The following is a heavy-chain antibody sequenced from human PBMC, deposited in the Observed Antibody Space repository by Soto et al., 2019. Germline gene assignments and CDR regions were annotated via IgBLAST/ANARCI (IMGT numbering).Heavy chain of an antibody. Sequence: LRLSCAASGFTFSSYAMSWVRQAPGKGLEWDSAISGSGGSTYYADSVKGRFTISRDNSKNTLYLQMNSLRAEDTAVYYCAKGVGRCSGGSCYSYYYYYMDVWGKGTTVTVSS. CDR1: GFTFSSYA. D-gene: IGHD2-15*01. J-gene: IGHJ6*03. V-gene: IGHV3-23*01. CDR2: ISGSGGST. CDR3: AKGVGRCSGGSCYSYYYYYMDV.